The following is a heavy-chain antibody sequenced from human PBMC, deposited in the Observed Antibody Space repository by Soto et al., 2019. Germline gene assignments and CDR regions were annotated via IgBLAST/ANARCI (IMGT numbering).Heavy chain of an antibody. CDR1: GLTFSSYW. D-gene: IGHD6-19*01. CDR3: ARGPYSSGWWVFDY. CDR2: ISTDGSVT. J-gene: IGHJ4*02. Sequence: EVQLVESGGGLVQPGGSLRLSCAASGLTFSSYWMHWVRQAPGKGLVWVSRISTDGSVTTYADSVKGRFTISRDNAKDTLYLQMNSLRTEGTAVYYCARGPYSSGWWVFDYWGQGALVTVSS. V-gene: IGHV3-74*01.